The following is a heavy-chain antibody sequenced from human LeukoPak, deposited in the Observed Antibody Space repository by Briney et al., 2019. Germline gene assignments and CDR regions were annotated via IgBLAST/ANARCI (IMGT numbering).Heavy chain of an antibody. CDR1: GFTVSSNY. Sequence: GGSLRLSCAASGFTVSSNYVSWVRQAPGKGLEWVSVIYSGGSTYYADSVKGRFTISRDNSKNTLYLQMNSLRAEDTAVYYCARVRVGAGYYFDYWGQGTLVTVSS. CDR2: IYSGGST. D-gene: IGHD1-26*01. CDR3: ARVRVGAGYYFDY. J-gene: IGHJ4*02. V-gene: IGHV3-53*01.